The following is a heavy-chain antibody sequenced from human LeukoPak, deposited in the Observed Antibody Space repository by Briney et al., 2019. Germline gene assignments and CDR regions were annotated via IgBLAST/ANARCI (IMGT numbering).Heavy chain of an antibody. CDR3: AREEAAARGKGFDY. J-gene: IGHJ4*02. D-gene: IGHD6-13*01. V-gene: IGHV4-59*01. Sequence: SETLSLTCTVSGGSISSYYWSWIRQPPGKGLEWIGYIYYSGSTNYNPSLKSRVTISVDTSKNQFSLKLSSVTAADTAVYYCAREEAAARGKGFDYWGQGTLVTVSS. CDR1: GGSISSYY. CDR2: IYYSGST.